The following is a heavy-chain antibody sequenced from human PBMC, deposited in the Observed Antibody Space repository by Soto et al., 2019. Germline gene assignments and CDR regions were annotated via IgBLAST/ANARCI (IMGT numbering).Heavy chain of an antibody. CDR3: AKGPDFLLMPVYYMDV. Sequence: PGGSLRLSCAASGFTFSTYAMSWVRQAPGKGLEWVSAISGSGGSTYYADSVKGRFTISRDNSKNTLYLQMNSLRAEDTAVYYCAKGPDFLLMPVYYMDVWGKGTTVTVSS. D-gene: IGHD2-8*01. CDR2: ISGSGGST. CDR1: GFTFSTYA. V-gene: IGHV3-23*01. J-gene: IGHJ6*03.